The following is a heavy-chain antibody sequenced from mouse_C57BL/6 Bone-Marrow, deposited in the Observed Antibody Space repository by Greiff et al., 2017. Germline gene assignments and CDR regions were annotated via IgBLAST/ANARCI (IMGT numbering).Heavy chain of an antibody. Sequence: QVQLQQSGAELVRPGTSVKMSCKASGYTFTNYWIGWAKQRPGHGLEWIGDIYPGGGYTNYNGKFKGKATLTADKSSSTAYMQFSSLTSEDSAIYYCARSGAWAGFAYWGQGTLVTVSA. J-gene: IGHJ3*01. V-gene: IGHV1-63*01. CDR2: IYPGGGYT. D-gene: IGHD3-2*02. CDR1: GYTFTNYW. CDR3: ARSGAWAGFAY.